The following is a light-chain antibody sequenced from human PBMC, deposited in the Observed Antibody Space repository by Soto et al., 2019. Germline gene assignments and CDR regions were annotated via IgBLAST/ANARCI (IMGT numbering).Light chain of an antibody. CDR3: QLYNKWPS. Sequence: DVVMTQSPLSLPVTLGQPASISCRSSQSLLNSDEKTYMNWFQQRPDQSPMRLIYDISNRATGVPARFSGSGSETEFTLTIRSLQSEDFAVYFFQLYNKWPSFGQGTRLEIK. V-gene: IGKV2-30*01. CDR1: QSLLNSDEKTY. J-gene: IGKJ5*01. CDR2: DIS.